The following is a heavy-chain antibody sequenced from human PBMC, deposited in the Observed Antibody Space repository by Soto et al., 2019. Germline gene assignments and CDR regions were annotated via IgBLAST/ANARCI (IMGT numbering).Heavy chain of an antibody. CDR2: INHSGST. D-gene: IGHD3-10*01. CDR3: ARGVVKRSRGVIWTKGWFDP. Sequence: SETLSLTCAVYGGSFSGYYWSWIRQPPGKGLEWIGEINHSGSTNYNPSLKSRVTISVDTSKNQFSLKLSSVTAADTAVYYCARGVVKRSRGVIWTKGWFDPWGQGPLVTVS. J-gene: IGHJ5*02. CDR1: GGSFSGYY. V-gene: IGHV4-34*01.